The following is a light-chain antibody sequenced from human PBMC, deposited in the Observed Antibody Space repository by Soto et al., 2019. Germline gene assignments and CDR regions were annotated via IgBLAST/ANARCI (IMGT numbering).Light chain of an antibody. CDR1: QGISNY. CDR3: QKYNSALT. Sequence: DIQMTQSPSSLSASVGDRVTITCRASQGISNYLAWYQQKPGKVPKLLIYAASTLQSGVPSRFSGSGSGTXXXXTXXXXXPEDXATYYCQKYNSALTFGGGTKVEIK. V-gene: IGKV1-27*01. CDR2: AAS. J-gene: IGKJ4*01.